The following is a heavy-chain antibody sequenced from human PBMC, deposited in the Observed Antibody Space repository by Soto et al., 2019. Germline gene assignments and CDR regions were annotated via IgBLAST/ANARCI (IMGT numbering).Heavy chain of an antibody. D-gene: IGHD3-10*01. J-gene: IGHJ6*02. CDR1: GGTFSSYA. CDR2: IIPIFGTA. Sequence: QVQLVQSGAEVKKPGSSVKVSCKASGGTFSSYAISWVRQAPGQGLEWMGGIIPIFGTANYAQKFQGRVTITADESTSTAYRELSSLRSEDTAVYYCARGRYYGSGSRTDYYYYYGMDVWGQGTTVTVSS. CDR3: ARGRYYGSGSRTDYYYYYGMDV. V-gene: IGHV1-69*12.